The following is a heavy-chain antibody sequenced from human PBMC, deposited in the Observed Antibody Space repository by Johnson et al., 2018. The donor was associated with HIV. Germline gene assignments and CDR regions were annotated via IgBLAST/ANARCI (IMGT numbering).Heavy chain of an antibody. CDR1: GFTFSSYD. J-gene: IGHJ3*02. CDR2: IGTAGDT. D-gene: IGHD3-22*01. Sequence: VLLVESGGGLVQPGGSLRLSCAASGFTFSSYDMHWVRQATGKGLEWVSAIGTAGDTYYPGSEKGRFTLSRENAKNSLYLQMNSLRAGDTAVYYCARASGYYLSDAFDIWGQGTMVTVSS. V-gene: IGHV3-13*01. CDR3: ARASGYYLSDAFDI.